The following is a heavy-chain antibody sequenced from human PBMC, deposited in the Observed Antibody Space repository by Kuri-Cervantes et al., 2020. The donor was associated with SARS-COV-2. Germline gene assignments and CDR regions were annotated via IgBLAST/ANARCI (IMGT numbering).Heavy chain of an antibody. Sequence: GGSLRLSCAASGFTFSSYAMHWVRQAPGKGLEWVAVISYDGSNKYYADSVKGRFTISRDNSKNTLYLQMNSLRAEDTAVYYCAKLGILEWLSFDYWGQGTLVTVS. J-gene: IGHJ4*02. D-gene: IGHD3-3*01. CDR3: AKLGILEWLSFDY. CDR1: GFTFSSYA. V-gene: IGHV3-30-3*02. CDR2: ISYDGSNK.